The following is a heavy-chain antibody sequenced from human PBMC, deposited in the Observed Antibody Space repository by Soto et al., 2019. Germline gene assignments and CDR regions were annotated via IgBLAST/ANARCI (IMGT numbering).Heavy chain of an antibody. CDR1: GGSINSDDYY. J-gene: IGHJ4*02. CDR2: IYYTGRT. CDR3: ARDRANTHDCFDY. Sequence: QLQLQESGPGLVKPSQTLSLTCTVSGGSINSDDYYWSWIRQPPGKGLEWIGYIYYTGRTSYNPSLKSRLTISIDTSKSHFSLKLSSVTAADTAVYYCARDRANTHDCFDYWGQGTLVTVSS. V-gene: IGHV4-30-4*01.